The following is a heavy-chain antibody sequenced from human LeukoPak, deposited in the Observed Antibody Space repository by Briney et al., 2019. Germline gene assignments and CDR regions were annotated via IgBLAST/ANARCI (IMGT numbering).Heavy chain of an antibody. CDR2: INHSGST. D-gene: IGHD5-12*01. CDR3: ARDRGGSYDYWFDP. J-gene: IGHJ5*02. CDR1: GGSFSGYY. Sequence: PSETLSLTCAVYGGSFSGYYWSWIRQPPGKGLEWIGEINHSGSTNYNPSLKSRVTISVDTSKNQFSLKLSSVTAADTAMYYCARDRGGSYDYWFDPWGQGTLVTVSS. V-gene: IGHV4-34*01.